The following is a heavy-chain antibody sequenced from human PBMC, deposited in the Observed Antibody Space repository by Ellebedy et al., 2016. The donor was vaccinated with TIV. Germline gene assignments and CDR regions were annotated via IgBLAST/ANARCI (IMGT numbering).Heavy chain of an antibody. CDR3: VKESGIAVAHLDY. V-gene: IGHV3-64D*06. J-gene: IGHJ4*02. Sequence: GESLKISCSVSGFTFSSYGMHWVRQVPGKGLEYVSAISSNGGSTYYADSVKGRFTISRDNSKNTLYLQMSSLRAEDTALYYCVKESGIAVAHLDYWGRGTLVTVSS. CDR1: GFTFSSYG. D-gene: IGHD6-19*01. CDR2: ISSNGGST.